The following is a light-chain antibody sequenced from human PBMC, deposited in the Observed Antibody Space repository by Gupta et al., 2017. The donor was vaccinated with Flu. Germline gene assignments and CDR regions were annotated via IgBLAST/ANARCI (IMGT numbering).Light chain of an antibody. Sequence: DIVMTQTPLSLPVTPGERASIHCRSSQSRLDSYDGNTYLAWYLQKPGQSPKLLIYSAYSRDCGVPDRFSGSGSGTEFTLTISSVEAEDVGVYYCKQRINCPWTFGQGTKVEIK. V-gene: IGKV2-40*01. CDR2: SAY. J-gene: IGKJ1*01. CDR3: KQRINCPWT. CDR1: QSRLDSYDGNTY.